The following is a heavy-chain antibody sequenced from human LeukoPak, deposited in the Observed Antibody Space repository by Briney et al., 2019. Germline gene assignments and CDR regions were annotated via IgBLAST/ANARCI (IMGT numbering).Heavy chain of an antibody. CDR2: FDPEDGET. CDR1: GYTLTELS. V-gene: IGHV1-24*01. CDR3: ATGFSYYYDSSLTH. J-gene: IGHJ4*02. Sequence: GASVKVSCKVSGYTLTELSMHWVRQAPGKGLEWMGGFDPEDGETIYAQKFQGRVTMTEDTSTDTAYMELSSLRSEDTAVYYCATGFSYYYDSSLTHWGQGTLVTVSS. D-gene: IGHD3-22*01.